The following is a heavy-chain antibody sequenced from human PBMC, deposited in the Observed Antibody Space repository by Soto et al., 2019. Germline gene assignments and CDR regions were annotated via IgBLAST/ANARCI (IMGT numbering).Heavy chain of an antibody. V-gene: IGHV3-48*02. CDR2: ISSSSSTI. Sequence: EVQLVESGGGLVQPGGSLRLSCAASGFTFSSYSMNWVRQAPGKGLEWVSYISSSSSTIYYTNSVKGRFTISRDNAKNTLYLQMNSLRDDDTAVYYCARDPVDSSRSPARDKCFDTWGQGTLVTVSS. J-gene: IGHJ5*02. CDR3: ARDPVDSSRSPARDKCFDT. D-gene: IGHD6-13*01. CDR1: GFTFSSYS.